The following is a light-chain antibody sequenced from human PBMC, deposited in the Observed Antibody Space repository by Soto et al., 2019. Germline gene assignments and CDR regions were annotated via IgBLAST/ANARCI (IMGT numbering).Light chain of an antibody. V-gene: IGLV2-14*01. J-gene: IGLJ3*02. CDR1: TTDVGGYNY. CDR2: GVS. Sequence: QSVLTQPASVSGSPGQWITLSCTGTTTDVGGYNYVSWYQHHPGKAPKLIIYGVSNRPSGLSNRFSGSKSGDTASLTISGLQAEDEADYFCSSYRSGGSLVFGGGTQLTVL. CDR3: SSYRSGGSLV.